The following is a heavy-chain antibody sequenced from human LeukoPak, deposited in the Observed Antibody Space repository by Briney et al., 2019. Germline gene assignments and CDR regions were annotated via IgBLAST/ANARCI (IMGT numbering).Heavy chain of an antibody. D-gene: IGHD1-7*01. Sequence: GGSLRLSCAASGFSISSYWMHWVRQAPGKGLIWVSRINEDASSTSYADSVKGRFTISRDNARNTVYLQMNSLTSEDTAVYYCARDQTGTSNFDYWGQGTLVTVSS. CDR2: INEDASST. V-gene: IGHV3-74*01. J-gene: IGHJ4*02. CDR1: GFSISSYW. CDR3: ARDQTGTSNFDY.